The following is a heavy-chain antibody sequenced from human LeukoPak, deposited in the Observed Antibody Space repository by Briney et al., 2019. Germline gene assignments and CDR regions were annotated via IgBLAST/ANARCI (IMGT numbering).Heavy chain of an antibody. V-gene: IGHV3-48*01. CDR1: GFYYNNYG. CDR3: ARGSVVVVIKELDH. CDR2: ITANSANR. J-gene: IGHJ4*02. Sequence: PGGTLRLSCVASGFYYNNYGMNWVRQAPGKGLEWVSGITANSANRYYADSVKGRFTISRDNAKNSLYLQMNSLRAEDTAVYYCARGSVVVVIKELDHWGQGTLVTVSS. D-gene: IGHD3-22*01.